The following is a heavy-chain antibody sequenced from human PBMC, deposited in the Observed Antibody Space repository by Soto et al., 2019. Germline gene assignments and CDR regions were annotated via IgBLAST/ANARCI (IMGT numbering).Heavy chain of an antibody. Sequence: GEALKIPCKGSGYSFNSYRISRGRQMPGKGLEWMGRIDPSDSYTNYSPSFQGHVTISADKSISTAYLQWSSLKASDTAMYYCARQGEPHWFDPWGQGTLVTVPS. CDR1: GYSFNSYR. J-gene: IGHJ5*02. CDR2: IDPSDSYT. V-gene: IGHV5-10-1*01. CDR3: ARQGEPHWFDP.